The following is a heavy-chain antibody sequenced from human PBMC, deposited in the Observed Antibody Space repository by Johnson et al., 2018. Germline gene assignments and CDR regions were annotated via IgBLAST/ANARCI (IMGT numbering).Heavy chain of an antibody. CDR1: GITFSNYA. D-gene: IGHD4-17*01. Sequence: LVQSGGGVVQPGRSLRLSCAASGITFSNYAMSWVRQAPGKGLEWVSTISYTGGSTFYADSVQGRFTISRDNSKNTLYLQMHSRRAEETAVYYCAPRRGGDTVTTFGAFDIWGQGTMVTVSS. CDR3: APRRGGDTVTTFGAFDI. V-gene: IGHV3-23*04. CDR2: ISYTGGST. J-gene: IGHJ3*02.